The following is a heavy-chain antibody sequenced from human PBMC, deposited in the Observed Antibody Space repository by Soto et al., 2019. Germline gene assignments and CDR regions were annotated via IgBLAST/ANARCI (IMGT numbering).Heavy chain of an antibody. CDR2: IRSKAYGGTT. CDR3: TGFLPAYGSGSYQGGGAFVI. CDR1: GFTFGDYA. D-gene: IGHD3-10*01. Sequence: GGSLRLSCTASGFTFGDYAMSWVRQAPGKGLEWVGFIRSKAYGGTTEYAASVKGRFTISRDDSKSIAYLQMNSLKTEAAAVYFCTGFLPAYGSGSYQGGGAFVIWGQGTMVTVSS. J-gene: IGHJ3*02. V-gene: IGHV3-49*04.